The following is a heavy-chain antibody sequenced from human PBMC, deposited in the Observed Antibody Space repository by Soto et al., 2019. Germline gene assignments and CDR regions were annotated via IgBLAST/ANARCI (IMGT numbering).Heavy chain of an antibody. D-gene: IGHD2-15*01. Sequence: ASVKVSCKASGYTFTSYGISWVRQAPGQGLEWMGWISAYNGNTNYAQKLQGRVTMTTDTSTSTAYMELRSLRSDDTAVYYCARDRYCSGGSCNTFDYWGQGTLVTVSS. J-gene: IGHJ4*02. CDR3: ARDRYCSGGSCNTFDY. CDR2: ISAYNGNT. V-gene: IGHV1-18*01. CDR1: GYTFTSYG.